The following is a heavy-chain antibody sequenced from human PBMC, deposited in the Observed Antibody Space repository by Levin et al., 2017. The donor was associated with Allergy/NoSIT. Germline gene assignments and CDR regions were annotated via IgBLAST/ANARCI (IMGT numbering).Heavy chain of an antibody. Sequence: PSETLSLTCTVSGGSISSYYWSWIRQPPGKGLEWIGYIYYSGSTNYNPSLKSRVTISVDTSKNQFSLKLSSVTGADTAVYYCARDYGYTSGAIDYWGQGILVTVSS. V-gene: IGHV4-59*01. CDR2: IYYSGST. CDR3: ARDYGYTSGAIDY. J-gene: IGHJ4*02. CDR1: GGSISSYY. D-gene: IGHD6-19*01.